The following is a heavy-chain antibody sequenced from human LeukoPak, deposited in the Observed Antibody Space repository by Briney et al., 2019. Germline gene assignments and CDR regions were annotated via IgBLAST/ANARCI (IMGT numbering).Heavy chain of an antibody. J-gene: IGHJ6*02. V-gene: IGHV3-53*04. CDR3: ATASIYLSGYYYGMDV. D-gene: IGHD2-21*01. Sequence: GGSLRLSCAASGSTVSSNYMSWVRQAPGKGLEWVSVIYSGGSTYYADSVKGRFTISRHNSKNTLYLQMNSLRAEDTAVYYCATASIYLSGYYYGMDVWGQGTTVTVSS. CDR2: IYSGGST. CDR1: GSTVSSNY.